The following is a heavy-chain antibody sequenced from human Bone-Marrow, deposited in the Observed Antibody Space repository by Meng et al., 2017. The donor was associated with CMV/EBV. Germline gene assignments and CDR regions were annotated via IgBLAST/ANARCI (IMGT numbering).Heavy chain of an antibody. D-gene: IGHD6-19*01. J-gene: IGHJ6*02. CDR2: IRYDGSNK. V-gene: IGHV3-30*02. Sequence: GESLKISCAASGFTFSSYGMHWVRQAPGKGLEWVAFIRYDGSNKYYADSVKGRFTISRDNSKNTLYLQMNSLRAEDTAVYYCARDHSSGWRGFPDYGMDVWGQGTTVTVSS. CDR3: ARDHSSGWRGFPDYGMDV. CDR1: GFTFSSYG.